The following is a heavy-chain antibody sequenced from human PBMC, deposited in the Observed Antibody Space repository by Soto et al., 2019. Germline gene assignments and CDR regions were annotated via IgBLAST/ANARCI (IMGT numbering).Heavy chain of an antibody. CDR3: ARVSRYFDWLLDYFDY. J-gene: IGHJ4*02. Sequence: GGSLRLSCAASGFTVSSNYMSWVRQAPGKGLEWVSVIYSGGSTYYADSVKGRFTISRDNSKNTLYLQMNSLRAEDTAVYYCARVSRYFDWLLDYFDYWGQGTLVTVSS. V-gene: IGHV3-66*01. CDR2: IYSGGST. CDR1: GFTVSSNY. D-gene: IGHD3-9*01.